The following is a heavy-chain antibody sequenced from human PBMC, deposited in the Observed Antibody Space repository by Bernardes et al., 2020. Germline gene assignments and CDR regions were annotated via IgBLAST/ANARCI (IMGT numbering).Heavy chain of an antibody. J-gene: IGHJ4*02. D-gene: IGHD6-19*01. CDR1: GFTFSSYG. CDR2: ISYDGSNK. Sequence: GGSLRLSCAASGFTFSSYGMHWVRQAPGKGLEWVAVISYDGSNKYYADSVKGRFTISRDNSKNTLYLQMNSLRAEDTAVYYCAKNSGSGWYYFDYWGQGTLVTVSS. CDR3: AKNSGSGWYYFDY. V-gene: IGHV3-30*18.